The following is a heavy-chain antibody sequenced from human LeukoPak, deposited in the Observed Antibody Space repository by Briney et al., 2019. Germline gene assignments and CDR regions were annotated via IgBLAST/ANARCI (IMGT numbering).Heavy chain of an antibody. D-gene: IGHD6-19*01. J-gene: IGHJ4*02. CDR3: VRDSQWLVDY. Sequence: GGSLRLSCAASGFTFSSYSMNWVRQAPGKGLEWVSYISSSSITIYYADSVKGRFTISRDNAKNSLYLQMNSLRADDTVVYYCVRDSQWLVDYWGQGTLVTVSS. CDR2: ISSSSITI. V-gene: IGHV3-48*01. CDR1: GFTFSSYS.